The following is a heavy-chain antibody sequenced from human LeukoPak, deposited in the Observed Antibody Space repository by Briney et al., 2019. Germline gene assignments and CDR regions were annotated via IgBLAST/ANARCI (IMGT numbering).Heavy chain of an antibody. J-gene: IGHJ5*02. CDR1: GGSISSGDYY. CDR2: IYYSGST. CDR3: ARERYYCSSTSCYPEWFDP. V-gene: IGHV4-30-4*01. D-gene: IGHD2-2*01. Sequence: SETLSLTCIVSGGSISSGDYYWSWIRQPPGKGLEWIGYIYYSGSTYYNPSLKSRVTISVDTSKNQFSLKVSSVTATDTAVYHCARERYYCSSTSCYPEWFDPWGQGTLVTVSS.